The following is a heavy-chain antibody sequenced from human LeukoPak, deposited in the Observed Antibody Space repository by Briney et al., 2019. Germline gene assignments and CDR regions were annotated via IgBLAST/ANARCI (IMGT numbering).Heavy chain of an antibody. D-gene: IGHD3-9*01. CDR1: GFTFSSYG. CDR3: AKDSSRYDITYGMDV. CDR2: ISYDGSNK. J-gene: IGHJ6*04. Sequence: GSLRLSCAASGFTFSSYGMHWVRRAPGKGREWVAVISYDGSNKYYADSVKGRFTISRDNSKNTLYLQMNSLRAEDTAVYYCAKDSSRYDITYGMDVWGKGTTVTVSS. V-gene: IGHV3-30*18.